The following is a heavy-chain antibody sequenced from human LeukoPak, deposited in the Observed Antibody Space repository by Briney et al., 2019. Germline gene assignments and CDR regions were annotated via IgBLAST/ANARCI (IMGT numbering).Heavy chain of an antibody. CDR2: ISSSSSTI. CDR3: AREESGSYVCEDAFDI. V-gene: IGHV3-48*01. Sequence: GGSLRLSCAASGFTFSSYSMNWVRQAPGKGLEWVSYISSSSSTIYYADSVKGRFTISRDNAKNSLYLQMNSLRAEDTAVYYCAREESGSYVCEDAFDIWGQGTMVTVSS. CDR1: GFTFSSYS. J-gene: IGHJ3*02. D-gene: IGHD1-26*01.